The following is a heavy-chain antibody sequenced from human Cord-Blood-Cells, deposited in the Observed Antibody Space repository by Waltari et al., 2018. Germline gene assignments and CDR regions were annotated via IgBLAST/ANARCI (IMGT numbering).Heavy chain of an antibody. CDR2: INHSGST. CDR3: ARSITIFGVVIMAFDY. D-gene: IGHD3-3*01. CDR1: GGSFSGYY. V-gene: IGHV4-34*01. Sequence: QVQLQQWGAGLLKPSETLSLTCAVYGGSFSGYYWSWIRQPPGKGLEWIGEINHSGSTNYNPSLKSRVTISVDTSKNQFSLKLSSVTAADTAVYYCARSITIFGVVIMAFDYWGQGTLVTVSS. J-gene: IGHJ4*02.